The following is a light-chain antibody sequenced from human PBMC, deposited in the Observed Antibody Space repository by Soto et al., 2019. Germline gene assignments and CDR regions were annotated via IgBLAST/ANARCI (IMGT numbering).Light chain of an antibody. CDR1: ISDIGGYNF. CDR3: ASYTRTTTLV. Sequence: QSVLTQPASVSGSPGQSITISCTGTISDIGGYNFISWYQHHPGKAPKLVIYDVNNWPSGISYRFSGSKSGNTASLTISGLQAEDEADYYCASYTRTTTLVFGGGTKLTVL. V-gene: IGLV2-14*01. J-gene: IGLJ2*01. CDR2: DVN.